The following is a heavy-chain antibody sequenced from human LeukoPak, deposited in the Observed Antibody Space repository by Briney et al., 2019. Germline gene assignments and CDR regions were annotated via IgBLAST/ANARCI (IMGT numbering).Heavy chain of an antibody. CDR3: ARVSGDTIFGVVIIWKVFDY. J-gene: IGHJ4*02. V-gene: IGHV4-38-2*02. D-gene: IGHD3-3*01. CDR2: IYHSGST. CDR1: GYSISSGYY. Sequence: SETLSLTCTVSGYSISSGYYWGWIRPPPGKGLEWIGSIYHSGSTYYNPSLKSRVTISVDTSKNQFSLKLSSVTAADTAVYYCARVSGDTIFGVVIIWKVFDYWGQGTLVTVSS.